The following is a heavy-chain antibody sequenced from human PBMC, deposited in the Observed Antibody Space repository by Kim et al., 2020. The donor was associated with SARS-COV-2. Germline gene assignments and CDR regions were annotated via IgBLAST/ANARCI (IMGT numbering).Heavy chain of an antibody. V-gene: IGHV3-23*01. CDR3: AKGRIVGATTGDAFDI. D-gene: IGHD1-26*01. J-gene: IGHJ3*02. Sequence: VKGRFTISRDNAKNTLYLQMNSLRAEDTAVYYCAKGRIVGATTGDAFDIWGQGTMVTVSS.